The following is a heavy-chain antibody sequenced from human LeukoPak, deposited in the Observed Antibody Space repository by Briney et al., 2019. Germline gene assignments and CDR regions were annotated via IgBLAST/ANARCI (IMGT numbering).Heavy chain of an antibody. J-gene: IGHJ4*02. CDR1: GGSISSGGYY. V-gene: IGHV4-39*01. D-gene: IGHD2-2*02. CDR3: ARLDTRYYFDY. Sequence: PSETLSLTCTVSGGSISSGGYYWSWIRQPPGKGLEWIGSIYYSGSTYYNPSLKSRVTISVDTSKNQFSLKLSSVTAADTAVYYCARLDTRYYFDYWGQGTLVAVSS. CDR2: IYYSGST.